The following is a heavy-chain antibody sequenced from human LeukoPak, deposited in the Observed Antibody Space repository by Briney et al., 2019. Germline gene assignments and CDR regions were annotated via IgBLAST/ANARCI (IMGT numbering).Heavy chain of an antibody. J-gene: IGHJ6*02. V-gene: IGHV4-34*01. Sequence: SETLSLTCAVYGGSFSGYYWSWIRQPPGKGLEWIGEINHSGSTNYNPSLKSRVTISVDKSKNQFSLKLSSVPAPDTAVYYCARGANFYYYGMDVWGQGTTVTVSS. CDR3: ARGANFYYYGMDV. CDR2: INHSGST. CDR1: GGSFSGYY. D-gene: IGHD2-15*01.